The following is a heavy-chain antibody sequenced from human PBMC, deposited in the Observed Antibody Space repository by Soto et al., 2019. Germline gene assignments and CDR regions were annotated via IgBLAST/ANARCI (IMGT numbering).Heavy chain of an antibody. CDR3: ARDNYDSSGYPYY. Sequence: SETLSLTCTVPGGSISSYYWSWIRQPPGKGLEWIGYIYYSGSTNYNPSLKSRVTISVDTSKNQFSLKLSSVTAADTAVYYCARDNYDSSGYPYYWGQGTLVTVSS. J-gene: IGHJ4*02. V-gene: IGHV4-59*01. D-gene: IGHD3-22*01. CDR2: IYYSGST. CDR1: GGSISSYY.